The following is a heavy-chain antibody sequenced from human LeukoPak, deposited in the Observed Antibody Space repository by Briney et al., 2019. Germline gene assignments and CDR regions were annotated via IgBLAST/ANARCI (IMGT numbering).Heavy chain of an antibody. D-gene: IGHD6-13*01. CDR2: IYYSGST. CDR3: ARHGPGIAAAGILFWAFDI. CDR1: GGSISSSSYY. J-gene: IGHJ3*02. Sequence: PSETLSLTCTVSGGSISSSSYYWGWIRQPPGKGLEWIGSIYYSGSTYYNPSLKGRVTISVDTSKNQFSLKLSSVTAADTAVYYCARHGPGIAAAGILFWAFDIWGQGTMVTVSS. V-gene: IGHV4-39*01.